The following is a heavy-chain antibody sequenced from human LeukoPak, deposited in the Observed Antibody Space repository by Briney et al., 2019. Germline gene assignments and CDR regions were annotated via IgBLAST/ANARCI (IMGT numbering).Heavy chain of an antibody. V-gene: IGHV1-24*01. CDR2: FDPEDGET. J-gene: IGHJ4*02. D-gene: IGHD6-19*01. CDR1: GYTLTELS. CDR3: ATDVSEQWRIFDY. Sequence: ASVKVSCKVSGYTLTELSMHWVRQAPGKGLEWMGGFDPEDGETIYAQKFQGRVTMTEDTSTDTAYMELSSLRSEDMAVYYCATDVSEQWRIFDYWGQGTLVTVSS.